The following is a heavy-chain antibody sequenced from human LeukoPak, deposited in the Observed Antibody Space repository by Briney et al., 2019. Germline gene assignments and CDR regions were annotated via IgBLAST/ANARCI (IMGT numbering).Heavy chain of an antibody. Sequence: GASVKVSCKASGGTFSSYAISWVRQAPGQGLEWMGWINPNSGGTNYAQKFQGRVTMTRDTSISTAYMVLSRLRSDDTAVYYCAPSGGGGNSGFPFDYWGQGTLVTVSS. CDR2: INPNSGGT. J-gene: IGHJ4*02. CDR1: GGTFSSYA. V-gene: IGHV1-2*02. D-gene: IGHD4-23*01. CDR3: APSGGGGNSGFPFDY.